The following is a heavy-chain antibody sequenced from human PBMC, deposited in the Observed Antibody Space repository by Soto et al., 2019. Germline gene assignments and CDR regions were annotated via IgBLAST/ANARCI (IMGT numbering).Heavy chain of an antibody. Sequence: QIQLAQSRAEVRKTGSSVEISCKASGYNFTYRYLHWVRQAPGQALEWLGWITPFNGNTKYAQKFQDRVSFTRDGSGSTAYMELSGLISADTGMYYCVCLFDSYGMDVWGQGTTVTVSS. D-gene: IGHD3-3*01. V-gene: IGHV1-45*01. CDR2: ITPFNGNT. CDR3: VCLFDSYGMDV. J-gene: IGHJ6*02. CDR1: GYNFTYRY.